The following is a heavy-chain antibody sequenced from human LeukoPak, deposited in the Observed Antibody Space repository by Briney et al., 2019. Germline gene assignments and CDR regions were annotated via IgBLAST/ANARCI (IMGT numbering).Heavy chain of an antibody. J-gene: IGHJ3*02. Sequence: GGSLRLSCAASGYTFSSYAMTWVRQAPGKGLEWVATIRVDGSTEYPVDSMKGRFTISRDNAKNSLHLQMNSLRAEDTAVYYCATYSGPDKWDASDMWGQGTLVTVSS. CDR3: ATYSGPDKWDASDM. D-gene: IGHD1-26*01. V-gene: IGHV3-7*01. CDR2: IRVDGSTE. CDR1: GYTFSSYA.